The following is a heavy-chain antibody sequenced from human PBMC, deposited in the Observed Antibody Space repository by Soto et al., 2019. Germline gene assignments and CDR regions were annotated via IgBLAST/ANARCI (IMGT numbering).Heavy chain of an antibody. CDR1: GYTFTSYG. V-gene: IGHV1-18*01. CDR2: ISAYNGNT. D-gene: IGHD6-13*01. J-gene: IGHJ3*02. CDR3: ASSSVGAAAQLPIAFDI. Sequence: ASVKVSCKASGYTFTSYGISWVRQAPGQGLEWMGWISAYNGNTNYAQKLQGRVTMTTDTSTSTAYMELRSLRSDDTAVYYCASSSVGAAAQLPIAFDIWGQGTMVTVSS.